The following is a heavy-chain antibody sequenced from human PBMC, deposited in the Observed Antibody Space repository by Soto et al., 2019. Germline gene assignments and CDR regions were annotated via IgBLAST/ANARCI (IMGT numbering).Heavy chain of an antibody. Sequence: QVQLVESGGGVVQPGRSLRLSCAASGFTFSSYGMHWVRQAPGKGLEWVAVISYDGSNKYYADSVKGRFTISRDNSKNTPYLQMNSLRAEDTAVYYCAKGKKVVVVAAAFDYWGQGTLVTVSS. V-gene: IGHV3-30*18. CDR1: GFTFSSYG. J-gene: IGHJ4*02. D-gene: IGHD2-15*01. CDR2: ISYDGSNK. CDR3: AKGKKVVVVAAAFDY.